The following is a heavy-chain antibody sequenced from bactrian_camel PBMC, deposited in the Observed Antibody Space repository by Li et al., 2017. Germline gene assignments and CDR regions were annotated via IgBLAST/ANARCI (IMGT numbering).Heavy chain of an antibody. V-gene: IGHV3S26*01. CDR3: VADVCVGGNF. CDR1: GVIPSTFC. CDR2: IDSDGGT. D-gene: IGHD1*01. Sequence: HVQLVESGGGSVQAGGSLRLSCAASGVIPSTFCMAWFRRAPGQAHERVARIDSDGGTWYTASVKGRFTISRDSAKNTIYLQMNSLKNEDTAVYYCVADVCVGGNFWGQGTQVTVS. J-gene: IGHJ4*01.